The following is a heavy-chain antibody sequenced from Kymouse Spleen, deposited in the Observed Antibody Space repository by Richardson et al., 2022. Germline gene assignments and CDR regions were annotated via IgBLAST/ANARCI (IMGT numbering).Heavy chain of an antibody. D-gene: IGHD4-11,IGHD4-11*01. V-gene: IGHV3-30*18. CDR1: GFTFSSYG. J-gene: IGHJ4*02. CDR3: AKKKRGLQ*LLL*L. CDR2: ISYDGSNK. Sequence: QVQLVESGGGVVQPGRSLRLSCAASGFTFSSYGMHWVRQAPGKGLEWVAVISYDGSNKYYADSVKGRFTISRDNSKNTLYLQMNSLRAEDTAVYYCAKKKRGLQ*LLL*LLGPGNPGHRLL.